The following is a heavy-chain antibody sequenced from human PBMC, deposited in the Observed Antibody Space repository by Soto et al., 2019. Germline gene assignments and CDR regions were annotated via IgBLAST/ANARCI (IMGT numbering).Heavy chain of an antibody. CDR1: GFTFSSYA. J-gene: IGHJ4*02. Sequence: PAGSLRLSCAACGFTFSSYAMSWVRQAPGKGLEWVSAISGSGGSTYYADSVKGRFTISRDNSKNTLYLQMNSLRAEDTAVYYCAKAIVATINVFLAQPFDYWGQGTLVTV. D-gene: IGHD5-12*01. V-gene: IGHV3-23*01. CDR3: AKAIVATINVFLAQPFDY. CDR2: ISGSGGST.